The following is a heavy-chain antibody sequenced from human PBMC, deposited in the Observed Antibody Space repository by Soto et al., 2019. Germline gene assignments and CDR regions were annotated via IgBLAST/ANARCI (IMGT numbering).Heavy chain of an antibody. Sequence: PSETLSLTCTVSGGSIDRSNYYWDWIRQPPGKGLEWIGTTYYNGNAYYNPSLKSRVTMSVGTSKNQFSLKLISVTAADTAVYYCARDSPIGSTYSGYDAIDSWGQGTLVTVSS. J-gene: IGHJ4*02. CDR2: TYYNGNA. CDR3: ARDSPIGSTYSGYDAIDS. V-gene: IGHV4-39*07. CDR1: GGSIDRSNYY. D-gene: IGHD5-12*01.